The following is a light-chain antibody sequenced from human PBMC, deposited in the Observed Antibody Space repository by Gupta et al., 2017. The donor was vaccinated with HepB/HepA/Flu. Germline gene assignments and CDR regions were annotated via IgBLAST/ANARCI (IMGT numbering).Light chain of an antibody. J-gene: IGKJ5*01. CDR1: QAISNS. V-gene: IGKV1-16*02. CDR2: EAS. Sequence: DIQMTQSPSSQSASVGDRVTIACRASQAISNSLAWFQQKPGKAPKSLIYEASSLQIGVPSKFSGSGSGTDFTLTISSLQPEDFATYFCQQYNSYPPTFGQGTRLEIK. CDR3: QQYNSYPPT.